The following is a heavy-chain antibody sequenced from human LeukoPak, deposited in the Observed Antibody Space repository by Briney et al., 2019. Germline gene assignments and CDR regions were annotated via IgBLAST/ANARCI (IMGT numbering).Heavy chain of an antibody. V-gene: IGHV3-23*01. CDR1: GFTFSSYA. Sequence: GGSLTLSCAASGFTFSSYAMTWVRKPPAKELELVSAISRSGGDTAYADSVQSRRTTSTDNSKNTQYPQMNSSITAEAAVDYCAKCDSTCDANAFYMGGQGTWVTVCS. CDR3: AKCDSTCDANAFYM. J-gene: IGHJ3*02. D-gene: IGHD3-22*01. CDR2: ISRSGGDT.